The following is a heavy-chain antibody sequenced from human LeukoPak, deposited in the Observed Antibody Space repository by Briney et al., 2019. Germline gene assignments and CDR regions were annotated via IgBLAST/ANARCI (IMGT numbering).Heavy chain of an antibody. Sequence: ASVKVSCKASGYTFTSFYIHWVRQAPGQGREWMGTISPSGGSISHAQKFQGRVTMTRATSTSTVYMELSSLRSEDTAVYYCAKNRLAGVMYETDYWGQKTLVTVSS. CDR3: AKNRLAGVMYETDY. CDR1: GYTFTSFY. V-gene: IGHV1-46*01. J-gene: IGHJ4*02. CDR2: ISPSGGSI. D-gene: IGHD2-21*01.